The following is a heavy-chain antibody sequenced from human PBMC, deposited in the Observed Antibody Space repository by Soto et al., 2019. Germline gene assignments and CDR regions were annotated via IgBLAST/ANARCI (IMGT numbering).Heavy chain of an antibody. J-gene: IGHJ6*02. CDR3: AKDCTYYYYGMDV. Sequence: EVQLLESGGGLVQPGGSLRISCAASGFTFSSYAMSWVRQAPGKGLEWVSAISGSGGSTYYADSVKGRFTISRDNSKNTLYLQMNSLRAEDTAVYYCAKDCTYYYYGMDVWGQGTTVTVSS. CDR2: ISGSGGST. CDR1: GFTFSSYA. V-gene: IGHV3-23*01.